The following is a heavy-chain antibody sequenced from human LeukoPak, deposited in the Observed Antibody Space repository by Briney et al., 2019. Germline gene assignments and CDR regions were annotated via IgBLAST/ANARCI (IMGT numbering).Heavy chain of an antibody. V-gene: IGHV4-38-2*02. J-gene: IGHJ4*02. D-gene: IGHD3-22*01. Sequence: SETLSLTCTVSGYSISSGYYWGWIRQPPGKGLEWIGSIYHSGSTYYNPSLESRVTISVDTSKNQFSLKLSSVTAADTAVYYCARMSYDSSLYIGWGQGTLVTVSS. CDR3: ARMSYDSSLYIG. CDR2: IYHSGST. CDR1: GYSISSGYY.